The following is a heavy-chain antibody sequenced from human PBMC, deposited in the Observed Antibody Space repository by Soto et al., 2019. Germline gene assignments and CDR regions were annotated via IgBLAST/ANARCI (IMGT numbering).Heavy chain of an antibody. D-gene: IGHD3-22*01. CDR3: ARGFHSTWLASD. Sequence: QEHLVESGGGVAQPGRSLTLSCAASGFSFTTYDMHWVRQAPGKGPEWVAVIWYDASHRYYADSVKGRFTISRDNSKNTLYLQMTNLRADDTAVYYCARGFHSTWLASDWGRGTLVTVSS. V-gene: IGHV3-33*01. CDR2: IWYDASHR. J-gene: IGHJ4*02. CDR1: GFSFTTYD.